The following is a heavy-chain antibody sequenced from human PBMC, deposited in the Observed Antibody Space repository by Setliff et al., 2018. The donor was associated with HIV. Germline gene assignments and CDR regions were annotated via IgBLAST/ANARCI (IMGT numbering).Heavy chain of an antibody. CDR1: KFSVSDSY. D-gene: IGHD3-16*01. CDR3: VRGETYAHWPKGDY. CDR2: VHNTDT. V-gene: IGHV3-53*01. Sequence: GGSLRLSCVASKFSVSDSYMGWVRQAPGKGLEWVSFVHNTDTYYANSVKGRFTTSRDNSKTMVFLRMNSLRPEDSAMYYCVRGETYAHWPKGDYWGQGTLVTVSS. J-gene: IGHJ4*02.